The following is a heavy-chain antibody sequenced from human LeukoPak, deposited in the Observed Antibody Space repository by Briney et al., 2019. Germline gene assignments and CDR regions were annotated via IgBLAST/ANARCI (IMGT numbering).Heavy chain of an antibody. Sequence: GGSLRLSCAASGFTFSSYGMHWVRQAPGKGLEWVAFIRYDGSNKYYADSVKGRFTISRDNSKDTLCLQMNSLRAEDTAVYYCAKDGQEVGYYGSGSPLDYWGQGTLVTVSS. D-gene: IGHD3-10*01. V-gene: IGHV3-30*02. CDR3: AKDGQEVGYYGSGSPLDY. CDR1: GFTFSSYG. J-gene: IGHJ4*02. CDR2: IRYDGSNK.